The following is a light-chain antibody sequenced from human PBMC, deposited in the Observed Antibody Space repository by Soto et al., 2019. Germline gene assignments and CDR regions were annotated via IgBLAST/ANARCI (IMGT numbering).Light chain of an antibody. Sequence: EIVMTPAPATLSVAPRERATLSCRASQSVSSNLAWYQQKPGQAPRLLIYGASTRATGIPARFSGSGSGTEFTLTISSLQSEDFAVYYCQQYNNWPQTFGQGTKVDIK. V-gene: IGKV3-15*01. CDR2: GAS. CDR1: QSVSSN. CDR3: QQYNNWPQT. J-gene: IGKJ1*01.